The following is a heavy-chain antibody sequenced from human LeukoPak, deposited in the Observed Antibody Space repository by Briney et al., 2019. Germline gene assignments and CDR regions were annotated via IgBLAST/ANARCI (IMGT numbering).Heavy chain of an antibody. V-gene: IGHV1-69*04. Sequence: SVKVSCKASGGTFSSYAISWVRQAPGQGLEWMGSIIPIFGIANYAQKFQGRVTITADKSTSTAYMELSSLRSEDTAVYYCARDHRVDYYDLNWFDPWGQGTLVTVSS. D-gene: IGHD3-22*01. CDR3: ARDHRVDYYDLNWFDP. CDR2: IIPIFGIA. CDR1: GGTFSSYA. J-gene: IGHJ5*02.